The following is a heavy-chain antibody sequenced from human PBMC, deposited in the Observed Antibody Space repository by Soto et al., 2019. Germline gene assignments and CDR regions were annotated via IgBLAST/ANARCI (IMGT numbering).Heavy chain of an antibody. D-gene: IGHD3-22*01. CDR1: GGSISSGDYY. J-gene: IGHJ4*02. CDR3: ARAHLYYYDSSGYGHVDY. CDR2: IYYSGST. Sequence: KASETLSLTCTVSGGSISSGDYYWSWFRQPPGKGLEWIGYIYYSGSTYYNPSLKSRVTISVDTSKNQFSLKLSSVTAADTAVYYCARAHLYYYDSSGYGHVDYWGQGTLVTVSS. V-gene: IGHV4-30-4*01.